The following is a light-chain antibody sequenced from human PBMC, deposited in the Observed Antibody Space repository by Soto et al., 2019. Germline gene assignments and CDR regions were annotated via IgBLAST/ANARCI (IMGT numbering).Light chain of an antibody. J-gene: IGKJ2*01. CDR3: QQNKSWTYT. V-gene: IGKV3-15*01. Sequence: EIVMTQSPATLSVSPGERATLSCRASQSVSDKSAWYQQKPGQAPRLLIFGASTRATGIPARFSGSGSGTEFTLTISSLQSEDFAVYYCQQNKSWTYTFGQGTKLEIK. CDR2: GAS. CDR1: QSVSDK.